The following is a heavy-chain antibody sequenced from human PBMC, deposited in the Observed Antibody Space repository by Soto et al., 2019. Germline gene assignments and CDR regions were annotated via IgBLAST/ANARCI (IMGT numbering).Heavy chain of an antibody. CDR1: GGSISSSNW. J-gene: IGHJ4*02. Sequence: PSETLSLTCAVSGGSISSSNWWSWVRQPPGKGLEWIGEIYHSGSTNYNPSLKSRVTISVDKSKNQFSLKLSSVTAADTAVYYCARSHSIAVAGTLDYWGQGTLVTVSS. V-gene: IGHV4-4*02. CDR3: ARSHSIAVAGTLDY. CDR2: IYHSGST. D-gene: IGHD6-19*01.